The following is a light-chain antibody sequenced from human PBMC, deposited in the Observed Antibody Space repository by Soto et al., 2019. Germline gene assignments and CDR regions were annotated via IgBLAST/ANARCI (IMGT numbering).Light chain of an antibody. Sequence: QSVLTQPASVSASPGQSITISCTGTSCDIGTYNSVSWYQQLPGKAPQLMIYDVSFRPSGISSRFSGSKSGNTASLTISGLRPDDDADYYCASYTTARIRVFGGGTKLTVL. CDR3: ASYTTARIRV. V-gene: IGLV2-14*03. CDR1: SCDIGTYNS. J-gene: IGLJ2*01. CDR2: DVS.